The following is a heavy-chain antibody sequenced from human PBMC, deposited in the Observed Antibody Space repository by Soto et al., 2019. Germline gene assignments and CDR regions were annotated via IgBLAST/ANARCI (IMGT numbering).Heavy chain of an antibody. CDR1: GYTFTSYA. V-gene: IGHV1-3*01. J-gene: IGHJ4*02. CDR3: ARGDYYDIHDY. CDR2: INAGNGNT. D-gene: IGHD3-22*01. Sequence: QVQLVQSGAEVKKPGASVKVSCKASGYTFTSYAIHWVRQAPGQRLEWMGWINAGNGNTKYSQKFQGRVTISRETSASTAYMELSSLRSEDTAVYSCARGDYYDIHDYWGQGTLVTVSS.